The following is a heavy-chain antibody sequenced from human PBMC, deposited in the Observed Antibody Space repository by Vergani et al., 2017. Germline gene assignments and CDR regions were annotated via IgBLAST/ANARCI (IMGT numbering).Heavy chain of an antibody. CDR2: IMPDGSAT. CDR1: GFTFSDFW. CDR3: AKSGFVSAFET. Sequence: EVLLVESGGGLVQPGESLRLSCTASGFTFSDFWMTWVRQVPGKGLEWVANIMPDGSATMYADSLRGRFSISRDNAKNSLHLHMSSLRVEDTAVYFCAKSGFVSAFETWGQETMVTVSS. V-gene: IGHV3-7*01. J-gene: IGHJ3*02. D-gene: IGHD6-6*01.